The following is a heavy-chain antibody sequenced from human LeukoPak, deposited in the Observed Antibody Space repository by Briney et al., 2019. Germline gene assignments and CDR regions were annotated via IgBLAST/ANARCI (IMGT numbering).Heavy chain of an antibody. V-gene: IGHV3-43*01. J-gene: IGHJ4*02. CDR2: ISWDGSGT. D-gene: IGHD5-18*01. CDR3: VKDATLYSVGYNFDY. Sequence: GGSLRLSCIASGLTFNDNTMHWVRQAPGKGLEWVSVISWDGSGTYYADSVKGRFTISRDNSKNSLYLLMNSLTAEDTALYYCVKDATLYSVGYNFDYWGQGTLVTVSS. CDR1: GLTFNDNT.